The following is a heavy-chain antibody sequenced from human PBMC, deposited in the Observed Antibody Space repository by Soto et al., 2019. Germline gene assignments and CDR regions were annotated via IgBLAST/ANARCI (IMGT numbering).Heavy chain of an antibody. J-gene: IGHJ3*02. CDR2: IDPSDSYT. CDR1: GYSFTSYW. D-gene: IGHD1-26*01. CDR3: ARRPGIVGATAYDAFDI. V-gene: IGHV5-10-1*01. Sequence: GESLKISCKGSGYSFTSYWISWVRQMPGKGLEWMGRIDPSDSYTNYSPSFQGHVTISADKSISTAYLQWSSLKASDNAMYYCARRPGIVGATAYDAFDIWGQGKMVTVSS.